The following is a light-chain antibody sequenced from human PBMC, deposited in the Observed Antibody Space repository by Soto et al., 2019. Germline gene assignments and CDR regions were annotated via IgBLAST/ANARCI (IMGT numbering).Light chain of an antibody. CDR3: AAWDDNLSGLYV. CDR2: RNS. CDR1: ASTIGRNY. V-gene: IGLV1-47*01. Sequence: QSVLTQSPSASGTPGQRVTISCSGSASTIGRNYVYWYQQLPGTAPKLLIYRNSQRPSGVPDRFSGSKSGTSASLAISGLRSKDDADYYCAAWDDNLSGLYVFGAGTKVTVL. J-gene: IGLJ1*01.